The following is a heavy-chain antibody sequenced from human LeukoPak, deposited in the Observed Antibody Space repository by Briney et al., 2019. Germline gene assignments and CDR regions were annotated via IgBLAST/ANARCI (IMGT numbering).Heavy chain of an antibody. Sequence: GGSLRLSCATSGFTFSGYSMHWVRQAPGRGLEWLAYISSSSSMIYYADSVKGRFTISRDNAKNSLYLQMNSLRAEDTAVYYCAKDPTVTTSGWYFDLWGRGTLVTVSS. D-gene: IGHD4-17*01. J-gene: IGHJ2*01. CDR2: ISSSSSMI. V-gene: IGHV3-48*04. CDR1: GFTFSGYS. CDR3: AKDPTVTTSGWYFDL.